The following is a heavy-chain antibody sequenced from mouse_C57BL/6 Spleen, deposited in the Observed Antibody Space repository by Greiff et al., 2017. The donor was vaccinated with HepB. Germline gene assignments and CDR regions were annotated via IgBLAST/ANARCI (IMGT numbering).Heavy chain of an antibody. V-gene: IGHV5-4*01. Sequence: EVKVVESGGGLVKPGGSLKLSCAASGFTFSSYAMSWVRQTPEKRLEWVATISDGGSYTYYPDNVKGRFTISRDNAKNNLYLQMSHLKSEDTAMYYCARDWDDYYAMDYWGQGTSVTVSS. CDR2: ISDGGSYT. CDR1: GFTFSSYA. CDR3: ARDWDDYYAMDY. J-gene: IGHJ4*01. D-gene: IGHD4-1*01.